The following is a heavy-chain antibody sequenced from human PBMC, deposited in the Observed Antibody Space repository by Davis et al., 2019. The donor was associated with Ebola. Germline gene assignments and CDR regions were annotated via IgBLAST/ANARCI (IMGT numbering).Heavy chain of an antibody. CDR2: IRSDEGYE. J-gene: IGHJ4*02. V-gene: IGHV3-30*02. D-gene: IGHD1-20*01. Sequence: GGSLRLSCAASGFMFSDYYMDWVRQAPGKGLEWVAFIRSDEGYEYYADSVKGRFTISRDTSNNNFYLQMGSLRGEDTAVYYCARGRDGYKWGTVDYWGQGTLVTVSS. CDR3: ARGRDGYKWGTVDY. CDR1: GFMFSDYY.